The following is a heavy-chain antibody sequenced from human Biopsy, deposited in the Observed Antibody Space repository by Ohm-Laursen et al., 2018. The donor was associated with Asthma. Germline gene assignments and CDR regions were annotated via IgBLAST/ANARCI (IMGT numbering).Heavy chain of an antibody. Sequence: TLSLTCAVSGGSINNFYWSWIRQPPGKGLESIGHVYYSGSTNYNPSLKSRVTISIDASKNQFSLKLTSVTAADAAVYYCARGVDRVTGLLDHFDSWGQGTLVTVSS. V-gene: IGHV4-59*01. CDR3: ARGVDRVTGLLDHFDS. J-gene: IGHJ4*02. CDR1: GGSINNFY. D-gene: IGHD2-21*02. CDR2: VYYSGST.